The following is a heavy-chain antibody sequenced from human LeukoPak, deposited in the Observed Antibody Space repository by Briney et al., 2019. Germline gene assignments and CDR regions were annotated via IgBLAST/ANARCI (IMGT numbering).Heavy chain of an antibody. D-gene: IGHD3-22*01. Sequence: SETLSLTCTVSGGSISGSSYYWGWIRQPPGKGLEWIGTVYYTGSTFYNPSLKSRVTISVDRSKNQFSLKLSSVTAADTAVYYCARAEIGLLLRHRWFDPWGQGTLVTVSS. CDR2: VYYTGST. J-gene: IGHJ5*02. CDR3: ARAEIGLLLRHRWFDP. CDR1: GGSISGSSYY. V-gene: IGHV4-39*07.